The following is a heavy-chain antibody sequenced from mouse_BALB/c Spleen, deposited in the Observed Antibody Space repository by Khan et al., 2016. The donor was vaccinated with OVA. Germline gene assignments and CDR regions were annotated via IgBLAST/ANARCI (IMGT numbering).Heavy chain of an antibody. V-gene: IGHV3-2*02. Sequence: VQLKESGPGLVKPSQSLSHTCTVTGYSITSDYAWNWIRQFPGNKLEWMGYISYSGNTKYNPSLKSRISITRDTSKNQFFLQLNFVTIEDTATYYCARIQGGDFDYWGQGTTLTVSS. J-gene: IGHJ2*01. CDR1: GYSITSDYA. D-gene: IGHD3-2*02. CDR2: ISYSGNT. CDR3: ARIQGGDFDY.